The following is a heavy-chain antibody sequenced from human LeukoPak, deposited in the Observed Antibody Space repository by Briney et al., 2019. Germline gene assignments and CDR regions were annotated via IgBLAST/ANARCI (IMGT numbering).Heavy chain of an antibody. J-gene: IGHJ3*02. CDR3: ARAPSFDRDAFDI. CDR1: GFTFSSYA. CDR2: ISGSGGST. V-gene: IGHV3-23*01. Sequence: GGSLRLSCAASGFTFSSYAMSWVRQAPGKGLEWVSPISGSGGSTYYADSVKGRFTISRDNSKNTLYLQMNSLRAEDTAVYYCARAPSFDRDAFDIWGQGTMVTVSS. D-gene: IGHD3-16*01.